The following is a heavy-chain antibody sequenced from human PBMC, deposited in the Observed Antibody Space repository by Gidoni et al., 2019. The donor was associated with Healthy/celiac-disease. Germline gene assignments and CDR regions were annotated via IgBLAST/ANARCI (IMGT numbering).Heavy chain of an antibody. D-gene: IGHD3-3*01. CDR1: GFTFSSYA. Sequence: EVQLLESGGGLVQPGGSLRLSCAASGFTFSSYAMSWVRQAPGKGLEWVSAISGSGGSTYYADSVKGRFTISRDNSKNTLYLQMNSLRAEDTAVYYCAKGDSVRITIFGVATHFDYWGQGTLVTVSS. CDR2: ISGSGGST. J-gene: IGHJ4*02. CDR3: AKGDSVRITIFGVATHFDY. V-gene: IGHV3-23*01.